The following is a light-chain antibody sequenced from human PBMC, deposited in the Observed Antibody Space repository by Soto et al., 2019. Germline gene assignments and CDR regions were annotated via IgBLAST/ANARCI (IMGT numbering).Light chain of an antibody. J-gene: IGLJ1*01. CDR1: SSDIGGYKY. CDR2: DVS. V-gene: IGLV2-14*01. Sequence: QSALTQPASVSGSPGQSITISCTGTSSDIGGYKYVSWYQQHPGKAPKLMIYDVSNRPSGVSNRFSGSKSGNTATLTISGLQGEDEAEYYCRSYTGGSTYVFGTGNKVTVL. CDR3: RSYTGGSTYV.